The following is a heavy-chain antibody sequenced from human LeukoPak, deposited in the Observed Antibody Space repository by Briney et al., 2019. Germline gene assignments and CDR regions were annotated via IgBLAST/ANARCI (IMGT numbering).Heavy chain of an antibody. Sequence: SETLSLTCTVSGGSISSYYWSWIRQPAGKGLEWIGRIYTSGSTNYNPSLKSRVTMSVDTSKNQFSLKLSSVTAADTAVYYCARGGWYYYGSGSYYSARKLYYFDYWGQGTLVTVSS. V-gene: IGHV4-4*07. CDR3: ARGGWYYYGSGSYYSARKLYYFDY. CDR1: GGSISSYY. D-gene: IGHD3-10*01. J-gene: IGHJ4*02. CDR2: IYTSGST.